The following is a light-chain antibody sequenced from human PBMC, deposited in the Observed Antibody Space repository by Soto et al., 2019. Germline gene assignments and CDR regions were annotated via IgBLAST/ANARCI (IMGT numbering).Light chain of an antibody. V-gene: IGKV1-5*01. J-gene: IGKJ1*01. CDR3: QQYDSYPWT. CDR2: DVS. Sequence: DIQMTQSPSTLSASVGDRVTISCRASQSISSWLAWYQQKPGKAPEILIYDVSSLQIGVPSRFSGSGSGTEFTLTINSLQAEDFATYYCQQYDSYPWTFGQGTKVDI. CDR1: QSISSW.